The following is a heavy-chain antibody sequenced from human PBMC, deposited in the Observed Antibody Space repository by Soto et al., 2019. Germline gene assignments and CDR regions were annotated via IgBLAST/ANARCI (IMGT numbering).Heavy chain of an antibody. D-gene: IGHD3-10*01. V-gene: IGHV3-74*01. CDR3: TRGPRPISTGTGAY. CDR1: GFIFKVYW. Sequence: GGSLRLSCAASGFIFKVYWMHWVRQSPGKGLVWISRIYNDGTYSDYADSVRGRFTISRDNVNDTLYLQMNNLRAEDSGLYYCTRGPRPISTGTGAYWGQGTQVTVSS. CDR2: IYNDGTYS. J-gene: IGHJ4*02.